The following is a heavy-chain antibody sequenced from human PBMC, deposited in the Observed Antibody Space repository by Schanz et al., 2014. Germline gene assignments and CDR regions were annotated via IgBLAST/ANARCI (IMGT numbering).Heavy chain of an antibody. J-gene: IGHJ4*02. V-gene: IGHV3-7*01. D-gene: IGHD3-3*01. Sequence: EVQLAESGGDLVQPGGSLRLSCAASGLTFSNYWMNWVRQLPGKGLEWVAIIKKDGSEIYYVDSVKGRFTISRDNTKNSLYLQMNSLRAEDTAIYYCATAIWRGPFDYWGQGTLVTVSS. CDR2: IKKDGSEI. CDR3: ATAIWRGPFDY. CDR1: GLTFSNYW.